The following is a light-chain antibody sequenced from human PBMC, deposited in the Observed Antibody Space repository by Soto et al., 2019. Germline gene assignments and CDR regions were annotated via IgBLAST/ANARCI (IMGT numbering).Light chain of an antibody. CDR1: SSDVGGYNS. CDR3: CSYAASYTLV. CDR2: DVT. J-gene: IGLJ2*01. Sequence: QSVLAQPRSVSGSPGQSVTISCSGTSSDVGGYNSVSWYQQFPGKAPKLMIYDVTKRPSGVPDRFSGSKSGNTASLTISGLQAEDEADYYCCSYAASYTLVFGGGTKVTGL. V-gene: IGLV2-11*01.